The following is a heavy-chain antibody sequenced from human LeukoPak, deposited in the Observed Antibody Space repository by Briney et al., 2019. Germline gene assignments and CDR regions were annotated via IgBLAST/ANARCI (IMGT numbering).Heavy chain of an antibody. CDR1: GGSVSSGDYY. Sequence: PSQTLSLTCTVSGGSVSSGDYYWTWLRQPPGKGLEWSGYIYYSGRMLYNPSLKSRLTISVDTSKNQFSLKLTSVTAADTAVYYCAGAEMRSARYNYWGQGTLVTVSS. V-gene: IGHV4-30-4*01. CDR3: AGAEMRSARYNY. CDR2: IYYSGRM. D-gene: IGHD2-2*02. J-gene: IGHJ4*02.